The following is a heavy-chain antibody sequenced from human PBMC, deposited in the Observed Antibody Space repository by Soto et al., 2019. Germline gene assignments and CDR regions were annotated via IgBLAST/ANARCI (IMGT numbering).Heavy chain of an antibody. CDR1: GGSIGRYY. V-gene: IGHV4-4*08. CDR2: FSFTGIT. CDR3: ARYYYDSSGPTRYFDY. J-gene: IGHJ4*02. D-gene: IGHD3-22*01. Sequence: SETLSLTCTVSGGSIGRYYWHWIRQPPGQGLEWLGYFSFTGITNYNPSLGSRVTISADTSRNQFSLKLNSVSAADTAVYFCARYYYDSSGPTRYFDYWGQGTLVTVS.